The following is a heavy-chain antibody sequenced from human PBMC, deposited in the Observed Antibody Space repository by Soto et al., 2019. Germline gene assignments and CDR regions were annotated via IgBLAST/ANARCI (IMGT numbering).Heavy chain of an antibody. D-gene: IGHD1-26*01. CDR3: ACGRGYFDY. V-gene: IGHV4-30-4*01. J-gene: IGHJ4*02. Sequence: SETLSLTCTVSGASIRTPDFYWSWIRQPPGKGLEWIGFVHSLVSTSYSPSLMNRVTISVDTSKNQFSLTLRSVTAADTAVYYCACGRGYFDYWGRGTLVTVSS. CDR2: VHSLVST. CDR1: GASIRTPDFY.